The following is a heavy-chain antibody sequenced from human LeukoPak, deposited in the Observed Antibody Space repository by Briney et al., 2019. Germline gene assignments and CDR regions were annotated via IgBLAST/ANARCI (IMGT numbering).Heavy chain of an antibody. V-gene: IGHV3-48*01. Sequence: GGSLRLSCAASGFTFSSHGMSWVRQAPGKGLEWVSYISSSGSPIYYADSVKGRFTISRDNAKNSLYLQMNSLRAEDTAVYYCARKATAVLYYFDYWGQGTLVTVSS. J-gene: IGHJ4*02. CDR2: ISSSGSPI. CDR3: ARKATAVLYYFDY. CDR1: GFTFSSHG. D-gene: IGHD1-1*01.